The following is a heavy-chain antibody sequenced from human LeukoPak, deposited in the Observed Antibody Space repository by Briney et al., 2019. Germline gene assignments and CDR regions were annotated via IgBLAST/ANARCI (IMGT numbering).Heavy chain of an antibody. Sequence: ASVKVSCKVSGYTLTELSMHWVRQAPGKGLEWMGGFDPEDGETIYAQKLQGRVTMTEDTSTDTAYMELSSLRSEDTAVYYCATSLNNSCSSTSCYPGSFDSWGQGTLVTVSS. CDR3: ATSLNNSCSSTSCYPGSFDS. D-gene: IGHD2-2*01. CDR2: FDPEDGET. J-gene: IGHJ4*02. V-gene: IGHV1-24*01. CDR1: GYTLTELS.